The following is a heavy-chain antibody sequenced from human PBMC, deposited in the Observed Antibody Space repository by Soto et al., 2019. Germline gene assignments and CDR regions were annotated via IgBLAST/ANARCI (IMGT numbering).Heavy chain of an antibody. Sequence: PSETLSLTCTVSGGSIISGGYYWIWIRQHPGKGLEWIGYIYYSGSTYYNPSPKSRVTISVDTSKNQFSLKLSSVTAADTAVYYCARDCSSTSCSDWFDPWGQGTLVTVSS. CDR2: IYYSGST. CDR1: GGSIISGGYY. CDR3: ARDCSSTSCSDWFDP. J-gene: IGHJ5*02. D-gene: IGHD2-2*01. V-gene: IGHV4-31*03.